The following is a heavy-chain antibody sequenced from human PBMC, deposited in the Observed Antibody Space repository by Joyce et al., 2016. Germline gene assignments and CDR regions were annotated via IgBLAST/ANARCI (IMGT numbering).Heavy chain of an antibody. J-gene: IGHJ4*02. D-gene: IGHD2-15*01. V-gene: IGHV4-4*02. CDR1: GDSISSSNW. Sequence: QVQLQESGPGLVKPSGTLSLTCAVSGDSISSSNWWSWVRQPPGKGLEWIGEIYQSGNTNYNPSLKSRVTISIDKSKNQFSLKLSSVTAADTAVYYCARLKWASDYCSGVICYSFFDYWGQGTLVTVSS. CDR2: IYQSGNT. CDR3: ARLKWASDYCSGVICYSFFDY.